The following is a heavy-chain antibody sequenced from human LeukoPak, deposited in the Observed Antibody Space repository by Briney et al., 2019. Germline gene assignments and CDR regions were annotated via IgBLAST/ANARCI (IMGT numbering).Heavy chain of an antibody. Sequence: ASVKVSCKASGYTFTSYYMHWVRQAPGQGLEWMGIINPSGGSTSYAQKFQGRVTMTRDTSTSTVYMELSSLRSEDTAVYYCARDRGFHSGSPKGWFDPWGQGTLVTVSS. CDR3: ARDRGFHSGSPKGWFDP. CDR2: INPSGGST. CDR1: GYTFTSYY. J-gene: IGHJ5*02. V-gene: IGHV1-46*01. D-gene: IGHD1-26*01.